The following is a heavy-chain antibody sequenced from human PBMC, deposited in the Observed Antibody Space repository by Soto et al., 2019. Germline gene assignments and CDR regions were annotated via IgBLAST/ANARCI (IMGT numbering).Heavy chain of an antibody. CDR3: ARERIPMVRGNGFDL. Sequence: ASVKVSCKASGYTFTGYYMHWVRQAPGQGLEWMGWINRNSGGTNYAQKFQGWVTMTRDTSISTAYMELSRRRSDDTAVYYCARERIPMVRGNGFDLWGQGTLVTVSS. D-gene: IGHD3-10*01. CDR2: INRNSGGT. V-gene: IGHV1-2*04. CDR1: GYTFTGYY. J-gene: IGHJ5*02.